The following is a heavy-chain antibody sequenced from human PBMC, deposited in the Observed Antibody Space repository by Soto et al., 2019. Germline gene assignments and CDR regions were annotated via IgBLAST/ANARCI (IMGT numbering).Heavy chain of an antibody. Sequence: QVQLVESGGGVVQPGRSLRLSCAASGFTFSSYGMHWVRQAPGKGLEWVAVIWYDGNNKYYADSVKGRFTISRDNSKNTLYLQMNSLRAEDTAVYSCARDRVATRGPYYYYGMDVWGQGTTVTVSS. V-gene: IGHV3-33*01. CDR1: GFTFSSYG. CDR3: ARDRVATRGPYYYYGMDV. D-gene: IGHD5-12*01. CDR2: IWYDGNNK. J-gene: IGHJ6*02.